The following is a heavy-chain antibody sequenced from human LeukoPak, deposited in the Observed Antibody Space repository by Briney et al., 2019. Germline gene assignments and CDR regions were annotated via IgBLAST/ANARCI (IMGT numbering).Heavy chain of an antibody. CDR2: INPNSGGT. D-gene: IGHD6-19*01. J-gene: IGHJ4*02. CDR1: GYTFTGYY. Sequence: GASVKVSCKASGYTFTGYYMHWVRQAPGQGLEWMGWINPNSGGTNYAQKFQGRVTMTRDTSISTAYMELSRLRSDDTAVYYCARALGRYSSGWYGMGYWGQGTLVTVSS. V-gene: IGHV1-2*02. CDR3: ARALGRYSSGWYGMGY.